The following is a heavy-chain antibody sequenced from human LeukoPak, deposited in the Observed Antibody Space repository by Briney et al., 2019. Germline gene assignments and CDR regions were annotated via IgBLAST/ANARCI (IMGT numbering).Heavy chain of an antibody. CDR2: ISSSSSYI. D-gene: IGHD3-22*01. CDR3: ARWYDYDSKGYSYYFDY. J-gene: IGHJ4*02. CDR1: GFTFSSYS. Sequence: GGSQRLSCAASGFTFSSYSMNWVRQAPGKGLEWVSSISSSSSYIYYADSVKGRFTISRDNAKNSVYLQMNSLRAEDTAMYYCARWYDYDSKGYSYYFDYWGQGTLVTVSS. V-gene: IGHV3-21*01.